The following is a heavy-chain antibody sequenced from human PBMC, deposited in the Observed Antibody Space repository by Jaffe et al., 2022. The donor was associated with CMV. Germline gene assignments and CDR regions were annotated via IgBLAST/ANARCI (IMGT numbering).Heavy chain of an antibody. CDR2: ISSSSSYI. J-gene: IGHJ5*02. CDR1: GFTFSSYS. D-gene: IGHD4-4*01. V-gene: IGHV3-21*01. Sequence: EVQLVESGGGLVKPGGSLRLSCAASGFTFSSYSMNWVRQAPGKGLEWVSSISSSSSYIYYADSVKGRFTISRDNAKNSLYLQMNSLRAEDTAVYYCARGREGSTSRWDDYSNLGWFDPWGQGTLVTVSS. CDR3: ARGREGSTSRWDDYSNLGWFDP.